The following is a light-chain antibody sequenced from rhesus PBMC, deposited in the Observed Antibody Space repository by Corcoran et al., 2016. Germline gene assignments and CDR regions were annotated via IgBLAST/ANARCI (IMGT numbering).Light chain of an antibody. CDR1: SSDVGGYNY. Sequence: QAAPTQPPSVSGSPGQSVTISCTGTSSDVGGYNYVSWYQQHPGKAPKLMIYGVSKRPSGVSDRFSGSKSGNTASLTISGLQAGDEADYYCCSYTTSSTYIFGAGPRLTVL. CDR3: CSYTTSSTYI. CDR2: GVS. J-gene: IGLJ1*01. V-gene: IGLV2S7*01.